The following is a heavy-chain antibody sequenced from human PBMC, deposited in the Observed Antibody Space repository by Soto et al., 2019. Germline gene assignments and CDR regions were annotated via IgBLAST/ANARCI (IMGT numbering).Heavy chain of an antibody. V-gene: IGHV4-4*02. CDR2: AYHNGLT. Sequence: QVQLQESGPGLVKPSGTLSLTCAVSGDSVTSNVWWSWVRQPPGKGLEWIGEAYHNGLTDYNPSLKSRVTMSVDTSKNEFSLKLTSLTAADTAIYYGARDAAVPGESDRFDYWGQGTLFTVSS. CDR1: GDSVTSNVW. CDR3: ARDAAVPGESDRFDY. J-gene: IGHJ4*02. D-gene: IGHD6-19*01.